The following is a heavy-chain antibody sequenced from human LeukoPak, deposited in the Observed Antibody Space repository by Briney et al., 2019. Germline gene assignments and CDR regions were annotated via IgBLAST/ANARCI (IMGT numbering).Heavy chain of an antibody. J-gene: IGHJ5*02. V-gene: IGHV3-23*01. CDR2: ISDSGGTS. Sequence: GGALRLSSADSRFIPTNSATSSVRPAPGTRVESVSAISDSGGTSWYADSVKGQFPISRDNSKNTLYLQMNSLGTDDTAVYYCAKWGDYDGLTGYYDSDRWGQGTLVTVSS. CDR3: AKWGDYDGLTGYYDSDR. D-gene: IGHD3-9*01. CDR1: RFIPTNSA.